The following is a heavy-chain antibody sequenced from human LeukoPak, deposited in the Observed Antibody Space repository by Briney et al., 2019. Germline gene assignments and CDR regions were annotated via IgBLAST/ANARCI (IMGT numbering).Heavy chain of an antibody. J-gene: IGHJ4*02. Sequence: SETLSLTCAVYGGSFSDYYWSWIRQPPGKGLEWIGEINHSGSTNYNPSLESRVTILVETSKNQFSLKLSSVTAADTAVYYCARGLGYYDFWSGQYYFDYWGQGTLVTVSS. CDR2: INHSGST. CDR3: ARGLGYYDFWSGQYYFDY. V-gene: IGHV4-34*01. D-gene: IGHD3-3*01. CDR1: GGSFSDYY.